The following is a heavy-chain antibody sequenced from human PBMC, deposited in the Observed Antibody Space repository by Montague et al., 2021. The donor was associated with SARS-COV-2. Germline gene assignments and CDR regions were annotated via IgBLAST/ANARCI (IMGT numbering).Heavy chain of an antibody. D-gene: IGHD3-22*01. J-gene: IGHJ4*02. Sequence: SNTLSLTCTVSGGSISSSSYYWGWHRPPTGKGLEWIGGFYYSGSSYYNPSLKSRVTISVDTSKNQFSLKLSSVTAADTAVYYCARHGKTRIAMIVVVIGYFDYWGQGTLVTVSS. CDR2: FYYSGSS. CDR3: ARHGKTRIAMIVVVIGYFDY. V-gene: IGHV4-39*01. CDR1: GGSISSSSYY.